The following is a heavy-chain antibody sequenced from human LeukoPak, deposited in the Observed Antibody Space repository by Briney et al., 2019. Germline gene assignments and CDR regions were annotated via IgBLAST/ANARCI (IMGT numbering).Heavy chain of an antibody. CDR1: GFTFSSYA. CDR2: ISGSGGST. V-gene: IGHV3-23*01. D-gene: IGHD3-9*01. J-gene: IGHJ4*02. Sequence: TGGSLRLSCAASGFTFSSYAMSWVRQAPGKGLEWVSAISGSGGSTYYADSVKGRFTISRGNSKNTLYLQMNSLRAEDTAVYYCAKDRNDILTGYLIFDYWGQGTLVTVSS. CDR3: AKDRNDILTGYLIFDY.